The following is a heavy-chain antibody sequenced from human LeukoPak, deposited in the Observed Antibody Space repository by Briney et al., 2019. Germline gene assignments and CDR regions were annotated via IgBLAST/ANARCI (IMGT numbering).Heavy chain of an antibody. V-gene: IGHV3-64D*09. CDR1: GFTFSSYA. CDR3: VKDEAPYYYDSSGYYFGD. Sequence: GGSLRLSCTASGFTFSSYAMHWVRQAPGKGLEYVSAISSRGGSTYYADSVKGRFTISRDNSKNTLYLQMSSLRAEDTAVYYCVKDEAPYYYDSSGYYFGDWGQGTLVTVSS. J-gene: IGHJ4*02. D-gene: IGHD3-22*01. CDR2: ISSRGGST.